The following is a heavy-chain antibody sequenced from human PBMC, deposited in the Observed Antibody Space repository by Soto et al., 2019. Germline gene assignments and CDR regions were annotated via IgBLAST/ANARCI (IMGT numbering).Heavy chain of an antibody. D-gene: IGHD5-18*01. CDR1: GVTFTNYA. J-gene: IGHJ6*02. V-gene: IGHV3-30*18. CDR3: AEDIGGVDTGNFGMDV. Sequence: QVQLVESGGGVVQPGMSLRLSCAASGVTFTNYAMHWVRQAPGKGLEWVADISYHGTEKGYGDSVKGRFTISRDNSKTPVYVQISSRRPEDKGVYYCAEDIGGVDTGNFGMDVWGQGTTVVVCS. CDR2: ISYHGTEK.